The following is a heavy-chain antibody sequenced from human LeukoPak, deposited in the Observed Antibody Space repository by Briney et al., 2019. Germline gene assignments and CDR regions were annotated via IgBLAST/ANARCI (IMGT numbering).Heavy chain of an antibody. D-gene: IGHD6-19*01. V-gene: IGHV1-18*01. Sequence: ASVKVSCKASGYTFTSFGISWVRQAPGQGLEWMGWISAYNGNTNYAQKFQGRVTMSTDTSTSTAYMELRSLRSDDTAVYYCARGSSGWYYYYYGMDVWGQGTTVTVSS. CDR3: ARGSSGWYYYYYGMDV. CDR2: ISAYNGNT. CDR1: GYTFTSFG. J-gene: IGHJ6*02.